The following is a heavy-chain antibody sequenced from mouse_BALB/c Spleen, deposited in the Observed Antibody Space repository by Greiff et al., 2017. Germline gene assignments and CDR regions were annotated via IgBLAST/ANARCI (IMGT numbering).Heavy chain of an antibody. CDR2: ISSGGGST. D-gene: IGHD2-2*01. CDR3: ARQNLWLRRSYWYFYV. J-gene: IGHJ1*01. V-gene: IGHV5-12-1*01. Sequence: DVKLVESGGGLVKPGGSLKLSCAASGFAFSSYDMSWVRQTPEKRLEWVAYISSGGGSTYYPDTVKGRFTISRDNAKNTLYLQMSSLKSEDTAMYYCARQNLWLRRSYWYFYVWGAGTTVTVSS. CDR1: GFAFSSYD.